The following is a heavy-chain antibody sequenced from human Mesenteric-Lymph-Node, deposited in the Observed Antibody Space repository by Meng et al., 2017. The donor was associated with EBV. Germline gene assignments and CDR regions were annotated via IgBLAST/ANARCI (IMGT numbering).Heavy chain of an antibody. J-gene: IGHJ5*02. V-gene: IGHV4-61*03. CDR2: MYDSGCA. CDR3: AYSFVGRGGTGS. CDR1: GGSVSSNDYH. Sequence: QVQLRESGPGLVTPSXXXXLTCSVSGGSVSSNDYHWSWIRQPPGKGLEWICCMYDSGCAKYNPSLNSRVTISIDTPRNHFVLKLTSVTAADTAVYYCAYSFVGRGGTGSWGQGTLVTVSS. D-gene: IGHD2-8*02.